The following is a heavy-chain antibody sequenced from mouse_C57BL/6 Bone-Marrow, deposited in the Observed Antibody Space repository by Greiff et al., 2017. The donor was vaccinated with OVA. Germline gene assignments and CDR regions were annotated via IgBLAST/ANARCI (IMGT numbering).Heavy chain of an antibody. CDR3: TGLYGNRGGIYAMDY. V-gene: IGHV6-3*01. D-gene: IGHD2-1*01. Sequence: EVKVEESGGGLVQPGGSMKLSCVASGFTFSNYWMNWVRQSPEKGLEWVAQIRLKSDNYATHYAESVKGRFTISRDDSKSSVYLQMNNLRAEDTGIYYCTGLYGNRGGIYAMDYWGQGTSVTVSS. CDR1: GFTFSNYW. CDR2: IRLKSDNYAT. J-gene: IGHJ4*01.